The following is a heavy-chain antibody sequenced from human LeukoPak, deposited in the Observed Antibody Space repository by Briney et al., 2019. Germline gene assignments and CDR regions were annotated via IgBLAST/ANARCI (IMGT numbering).Heavy chain of an antibody. CDR3: ASPPRYYYDSSGYYYSSH. V-gene: IGHV4-39*01. CDR2: IYYSGST. D-gene: IGHD3-22*01. J-gene: IGHJ3*01. Sequence: SETLSLTCTVPGGSISSSSYYWGWIRQPPGKGLEWIGSIYYSGSTYYNPSLKSRVTISVDTSKNQFSLKLSSVTAADTAVYYCASPPRYYYDSSGYYYSSHWGQGTMVTVSS. CDR1: GGSISSSSYY.